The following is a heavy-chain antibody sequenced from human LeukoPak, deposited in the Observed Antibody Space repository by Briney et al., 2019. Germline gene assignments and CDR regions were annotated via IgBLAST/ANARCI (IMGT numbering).Heavy chain of an antibody. D-gene: IGHD2-2*02. CDR3: ARDKARTSVVVPAAIYP. CDR2: ISYDGSNK. J-gene: IGHJ5*02. Sequence: PGGSLRLSCAASGFTFSSYAMHWVSQAPGKGLEWVAVISYDGSNKYYADSVKGRFTISRDNSKNTLYLQMNSLRAEDTAVYYCARDKARTSVVVPAAIYPWGQGTLVTVSS. CDR1: GFTFSSYA. V-gene: IGHV3-30-3*01.